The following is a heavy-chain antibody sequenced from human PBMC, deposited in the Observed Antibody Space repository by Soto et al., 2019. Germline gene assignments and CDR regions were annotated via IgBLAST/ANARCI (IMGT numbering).Heavy chain of an antibody. Sequence: QVQLVQSGAEVKKPGASVKVSCKASGYTFTSYGISWVRQAPGQGLEWMGWISAYNGNANYAQKLQGRVTMTTDTSTSTAYMELRSLRSDDTAVYYCAAIHYDFWSGPYYFDYWGQGTLVTVSS. CDR1: GYTFTSYG. CDR3: AAIHYDFWSGPYYFDY. CDR2: ISAYNGNA. J-gene: IGHJ4*02. D-gene: IGHD3-3*01. V-gene: IGHV1-18*01.